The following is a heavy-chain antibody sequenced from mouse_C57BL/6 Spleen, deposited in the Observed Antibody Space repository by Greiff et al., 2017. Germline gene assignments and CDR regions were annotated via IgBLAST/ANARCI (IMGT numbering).Heavy chain of an antibody. CDR1: GYTFTDYE. Sequence: QVQLKESGAELVRPGASVTLSCKASGYTFTDYEMHWVKQTPVHGLEWIGAIDPETGGTAYNQKFKGKAILTADKSSSTAYMELRNLTSEDSAVYYCTRGRYEDYWGQGTTLTVSS. J-gene: IGHJ2*01. CDR2: IDPETGGT. D-gene: IGHD2-10*02. CDR3: TRGRYEDY. V-gene: IGHV1-15*01.